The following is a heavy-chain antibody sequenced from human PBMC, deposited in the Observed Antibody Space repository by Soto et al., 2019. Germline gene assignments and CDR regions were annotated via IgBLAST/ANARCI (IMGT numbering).Heavy chain of an antibody. D-gene: IGHD6-19*01. Sequence: QVQLQQSGAGLLKPSETLSLTCAVYGESFSGHIWTWIRQTPGKGLQWIGQINHSGSASYNPSLXIRVTISVHTPXXXFXXELSSVTAAATAVYYCARGLITGSHYSGGWYYFDSWGQGTQVTVSS. CDR2: INHSGSA. J-gene: IGHJ4*02. CDR3: ARGLITGSHYSGGWYYFDS. CDR1: GESFSGHI. V-gene: IGHV4-34*01.